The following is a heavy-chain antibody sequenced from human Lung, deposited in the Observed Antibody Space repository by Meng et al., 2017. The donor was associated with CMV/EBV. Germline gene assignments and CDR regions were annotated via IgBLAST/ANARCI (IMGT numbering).Heavy chain of an antibody. D-gene: IGHD3-3*01. CDR3: ARTRRVAGDYFDY. J-gene: IGHJ4*02. Sequence: GESXKISFSSSGFTFSDYYMSWIRQAPGKGLEWVSYISSSGSTIYYVDSVKGRFTISRDNAKNSLYLQMNSLRAEDTTVYYCARTRRVAGDYFDYWGQGTLVTVSS. CDR1: GFTFSDYY. CDR2: ISSSGSTI. V-gene: IGHV3-11*01.